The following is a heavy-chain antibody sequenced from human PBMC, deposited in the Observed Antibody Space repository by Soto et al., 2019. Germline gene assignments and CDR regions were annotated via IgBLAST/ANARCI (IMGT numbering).Heavy chain of an antibody. D-gene: IGHD1-7*01. CDR1: GFTFSSYS. J-gene: IGHJ6*02. CDR2: ISSSSSAI. Sequence: GGSLRLSCAASGFTFSSYSMNWVRQAPGKGLEWVSYISSSSSAIYYADSVKGRFTISRDNAKNSLYLQMNSLRDEDTAVYYWAREAGNYRDMDVWGQGTTVTVSS. CDR3: AREAGNYRDMDV. V-gene: IGHV3-48*02.